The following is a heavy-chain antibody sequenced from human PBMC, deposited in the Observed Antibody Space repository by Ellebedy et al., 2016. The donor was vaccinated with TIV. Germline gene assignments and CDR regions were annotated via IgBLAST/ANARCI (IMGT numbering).Heavy chain of an antibody. CDR2: TNKDGSDK. CDR3: AKNHRGDN. D-gene: IGHD3-16*01. Sequence: GGSLRLXXAASGFTFSSYWMSWVRQAPGKGLEWVASTNKDGSDKYYVDSVKGRFTISRDNAKSSLYLQMNSLTAEDTAVYYCAKNHRGDNWGQGTLVTVSS. CDR1: GFTFSSYW. J-gene: IGHJ4*02. V-gene: IGHV3-7*03.